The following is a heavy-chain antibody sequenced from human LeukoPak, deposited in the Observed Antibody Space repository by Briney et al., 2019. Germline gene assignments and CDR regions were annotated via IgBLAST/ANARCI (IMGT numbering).Heavy chain of an antibody. Sequence: GGSLRLSCAASGFAFNRYGMHWVRQAPGKGLEWLTVISSDGSATNYVDSVKGRFTISRDSSKNTLYLQMNSLRAEDTAMYYCGKDYDSSGYYISADYWGQGTLVTVSS. CDR1: GFAFNRYG. CDR2: ISSDGSAT. V-gene: IGHV3-30*18. D-gene: IGHD3-22*01. CDR3: GKDYDSSGYYISADY. J-gene: IGHJ4*02.